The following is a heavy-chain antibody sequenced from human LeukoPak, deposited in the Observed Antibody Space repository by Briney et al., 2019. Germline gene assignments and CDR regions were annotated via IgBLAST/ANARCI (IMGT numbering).Heavy chain of an antibody. V-gene: IGHV1-69*02. J-gene: IGHJ6*02. CDR2: IIPILGIA. CDR1: GYTFTGYY. CDR3: AKTGDFYGMDV. Sequence: WASVKVSCKASGYTFTGYYMHWVRQAPGQGLEWMGRIIPILGIANYAQKFQGRVTITADKSTSTAYMELSSLRSEDTAVYYCAKTGDFYGMDVWGQGTTVTVSS. D-gene: IGHD7-27*01.